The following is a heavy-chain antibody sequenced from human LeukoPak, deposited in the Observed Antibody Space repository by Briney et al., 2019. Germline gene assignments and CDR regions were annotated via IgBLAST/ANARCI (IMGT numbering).Heavy chain of an antibody. J-gene: IGHJ4*02. CDR3: ARDQNPYGYSYGFLFDY. CDR2: GFFTGRT. V-gene: IGHV4-30-4*07. D-gene: IGHD5-18*01. Sequence: PSETLSLTCAVSGGSIRTGDFSWSWIRQPPGKGLEWIGYGFFTGRTSYNPSLRGRVTISVDTSKNQFSLKLSSVTAADTAVYYCARDQNPYGYSYGFLFDYWGQGTLVTVSS. CDR1: GGSIRTGDFS.